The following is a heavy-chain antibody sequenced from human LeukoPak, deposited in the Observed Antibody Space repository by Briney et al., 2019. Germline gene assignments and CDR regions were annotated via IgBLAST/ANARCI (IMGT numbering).Heavy chain of an antibody. CDR2: INHSGST. Sequence: PSETLSLTCAVYGGSFSGYYWSWIRQPPGKGLEWIGEINHSGSTNYNPSLKSRVTISVDKSKNQFSLKLNSVTAADTAVYYCARAYYYYMDVWGKGTTVSVSS. CDR3: ARAYYYYMDV. V-gene: IGHV4-34*01. J-gene: IGHJ6*03. CDR1: GGSFSGYY.